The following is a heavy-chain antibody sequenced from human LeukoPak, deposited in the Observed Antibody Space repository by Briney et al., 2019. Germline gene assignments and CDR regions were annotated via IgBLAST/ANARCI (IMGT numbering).Heavy chain of an antibody. CDR3: ARRPGGYYDTSGILEYFDY. CDR1: GGSISSNSYY. J-gene: IGHJ4*02. Sequence: HPSETLSLTCTVSGGSISSNSYYWGWLRQPPGKGLEWVANIKEDGSEKYYVDSVKDRFTISRDNAKNSLYLQMNSLRAEDTAVYYCARRPGGYYDTSGILEYFDYWGQGTLVTVSS. V-gene: IGHV3-7*01. D-gene: IGHD3-22*01. CDR2: IKEDGSEK.